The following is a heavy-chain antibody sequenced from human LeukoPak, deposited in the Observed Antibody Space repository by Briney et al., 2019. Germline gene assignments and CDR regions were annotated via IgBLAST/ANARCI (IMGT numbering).Heavy chain of an antibody. Sequence: SETLSLTCTVSGDSISSANYYWGWVRQPPGKGLERIGSIYFSGSTYYNPSLKSRVTISVETSKVQFSLKLSSVTAADTAVYYCARDSCSSTSCRKKFDNWGQGTLVTVSS. CDR1: GDSISSANYY. CDR2: IYFSGST. D-gene: IGHD2-2*01. V-gene: IGHV4-39*07. CDR3: ARDSCSSTSCRKKFDN. J-gene: IGHJ4*02.